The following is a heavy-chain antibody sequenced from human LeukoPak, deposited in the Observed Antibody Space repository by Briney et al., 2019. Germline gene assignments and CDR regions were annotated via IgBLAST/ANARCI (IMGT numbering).Heavy chain of an antibody. V-gene: IGHV1-18*01. D-gene: IGHD2-2*02. J-gene: IGHJ4*02. CDR2: ISGYNGNT. CDR1: AYTFTSYG. Sequence: ASVKVSCKASAYTFTSYGISWVRQAPGQGLEWMGWISGYNGNTNYAQKVQGRVTMTTDTSTSTAYMELRSLRSDDTAVYYCARDPGYCSSTSCYRGDYWGQGTLVTVSS. CDR3: ARDPGYCSSTSCYRGDY.